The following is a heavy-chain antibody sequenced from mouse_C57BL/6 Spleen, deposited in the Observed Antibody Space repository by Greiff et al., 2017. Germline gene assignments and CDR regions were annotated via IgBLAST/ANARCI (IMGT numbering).Heavy chain of an antibody. Sequence: EVNVVESEGGLVQPGSSMKLSCTASGFTFSDYYMAWVRQVPEKGLEWVANINYDGSSTYYLDSLKSRFIIARDKAKNILYLQMSSLKSEDTATYYCAREGYYSNSLDYWGQGTTLTVSS. CDR1: GFTFSDYY. CDR3: AREGYYSNSLDY. J-gene: IGHJ2*01. D-gene: IGHD2-5*01. CDR2: INYDGSST. V-gene: IGHV5-16*01.